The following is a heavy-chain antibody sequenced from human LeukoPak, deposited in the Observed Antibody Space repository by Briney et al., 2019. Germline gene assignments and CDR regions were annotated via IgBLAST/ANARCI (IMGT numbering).Heavy chain of an antibody. J-gene: IGHJ3*02. D-gene: IGHD6-13*01. V-gene: IGHV4-59*01. CDR3: AGDSSWYWNDAFDI. CDR1: GGSISSYY. Sequence: PSETLSLTCTVSGGSISSYYWSWIRQPPGKGLEWIGYIYYSGSTNYNPSLKSRVTISVDTSKSQFSLKLSSVTAADTAVYYCAGDSSWYWNDAFDIWGQGTMVTVSS. CDR2: IYYSGST.